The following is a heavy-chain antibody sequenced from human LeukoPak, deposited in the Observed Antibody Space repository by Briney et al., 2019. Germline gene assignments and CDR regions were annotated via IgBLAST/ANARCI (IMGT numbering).Heavy chain of an antibody. CDR3: ASGGNYYGSGFMDV. J-gene: IGHJ6*03. D-gene: IGHD3-10*01. Sequence: SETLSLTCTVSGGSISSSSYYWGWIRQPPGKGLEWIGSIYYSGSTYYNPSLKSRVTISVDTSKNQFSLKLSSVTAADTAVDYCASGGNYYGSGFMDVWGKGTTVTVSS. V-gene: IGHV4-39*07. CDR1: GGSISSSSYY. CDR2: IYYSGST.